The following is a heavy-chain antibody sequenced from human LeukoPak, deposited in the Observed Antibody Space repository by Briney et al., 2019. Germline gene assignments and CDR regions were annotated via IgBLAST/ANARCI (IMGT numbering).Heavy chain of an antibody. D-gene: IGHD2-15*01. CDR2: IYYSGST. CDR1: GGSISSSSYY. Sequence: SETLSLTCTVSGGSISSSSYYWGWIRQPPGKGLEWIGYIYYSGSTSYNPSLKSRITISVDTFKNQFSLKLSSVTAADTAVYYCARDTGVVVGYFQHWGQGTLVTVSS. V-gene: IGHV4-61*01. CDR3: ARDTGVVVGYFQH. J-gene: IGHJ1*01.